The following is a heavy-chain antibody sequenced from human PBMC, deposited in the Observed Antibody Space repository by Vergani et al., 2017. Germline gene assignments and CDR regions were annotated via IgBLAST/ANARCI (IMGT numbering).Heavy chain of an antibody. CDR1: GGTFSSYA. J-gene: IGHJ4*02. CDR2: SIPILGTA. D-gene: IGHD6-13*01. V-gene: IGHV1-69*11. CDR3: ARVAAAGRGGFDY. Sequence: QVQLVQSGAEVKKPGASVKVSCKASGGTFSSYAISWVRQAPGQGLEWMGRSIPILGTANYAQKFQGRVTITADESTSTAYMELSSLRSEDTAVYYCARVAAAGRGGFDYWGQGTLVTVSS.